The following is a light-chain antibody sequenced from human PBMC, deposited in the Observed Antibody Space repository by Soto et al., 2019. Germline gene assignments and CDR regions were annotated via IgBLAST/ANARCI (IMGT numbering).Light chain of an antibody. J-gene: IGKJ1*01. CDR2: GIS. V-gene: IGKV1-39*01. Sequence: DIQMTQSPSSMSASVGDRVTITCRASQRSSTYLNWLPQKPGKAPKVLIYGISNLQSGVPSRFIGSASGTEYSLTISSLQPEDFATYYCQQSYSAPRTFGQGKKVEIK. CDR1: QRSSTY. CDR3: QQSYSAPRT.